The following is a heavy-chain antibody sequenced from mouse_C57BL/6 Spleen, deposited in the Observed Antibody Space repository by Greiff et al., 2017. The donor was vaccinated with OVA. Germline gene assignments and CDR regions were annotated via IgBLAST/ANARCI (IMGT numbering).Heavy chain of an antibody. CDR2: IYPSDSET. D-gene: IGHD1-1*02. CDR1: GYTFTSYW. Sequence: QVQLQQPGAELVRPGSSVKLSCKASGYTFTSYWMDWVKQRPGQGLEWIGNIYPSDSETHYNQKFKDKATLTVDKSSSTAYMQLSSLTSEDSAVYYCARYGVTGARDYWGQGTSVTVSS. CDR3: ARYGVTGARDY. J-gene: IGHJ4*01. V-gene: IGHV1-61*01.